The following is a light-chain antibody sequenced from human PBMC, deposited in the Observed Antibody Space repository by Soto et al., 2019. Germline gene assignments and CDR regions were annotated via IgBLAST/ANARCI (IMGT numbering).Light chain of an antibody. V-gene: IGKV3D-20*02. CDR2: GAS. CDR1: QSLSSNY. CDR3: QQHNQWPIT. Sequence: EIVLTHSPGTLSLSPGERATLSCRASQSLSSNYLAWYHQKPGQAPRLLIYGASSRATGIPDRFSGSGSGTEFTLTINSLQSEDSAVYYCQQHNQWPITFGQGTRLENK. J-gene: IGKJ5*01.